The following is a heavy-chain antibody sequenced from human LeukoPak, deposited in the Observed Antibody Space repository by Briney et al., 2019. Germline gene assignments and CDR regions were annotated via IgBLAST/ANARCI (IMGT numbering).Heavy chain of an antibody. CDR3: ARGGRSRSIVARVSRGMDV. CDR2: INHSGST. J-gene: IGHJ6*04. CDR1: GGSFSGYY. D-gene: IGHD2-15*01. V-gene: IGHV4-34*01. Sequence: PSETLSLTCAVYGGSFSGYYWSWIRQPPGKGLEWIGEINHSGSTNYNPSLKSRVTISVDTSKNQFSLKLSSVTAADTAVYYCARGGRSRSIVARVSRGMDVWGKGTTVTVSS.